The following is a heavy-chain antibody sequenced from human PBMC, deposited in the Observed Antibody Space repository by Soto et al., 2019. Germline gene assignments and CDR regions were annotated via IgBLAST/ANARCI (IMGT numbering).Heavy chain of an antibody. Sequence: QVQLVQSGAEVKKPGASVKVSCKASGYTFTGYYMHWVRQAPGQGLEWMGWINPNSGGTNHAQKFQGRVTMTRDTSISTAYMELSRLRSDDTAVYYCARDPGDSSGQYSGYFDLWGRGTLVTVSS. CDR3: ARDPGDSSGQYSGYFDL. CDR1: GYTFTGYY. D-gene: IGHD3-22*01. CDR2: INPNSGGT. V-gene: IGHV1-2*02. J-gene: IGHJ2*01.